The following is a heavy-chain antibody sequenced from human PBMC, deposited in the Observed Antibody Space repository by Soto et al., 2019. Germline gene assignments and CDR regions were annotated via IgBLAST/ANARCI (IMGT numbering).Heavy chain of an antibody. CDR3: ARGIWVRGIIGFNWFDP. V-gene: IGHV4-31*03. Sequence: TLSLTCSENGGSITSGGDYWNWVRQHPGEGLEWIGYIYYGGITYYNPSLKSRITISVDTSKNQFSLKLSSATAADTAMYYCARGIWVRGIIGFNWFDPWGQGTLVTVSS. D-gene: IGHD3-10*01. J-gene: IGHJ5*02. CDR2: IYYGGIT. CDR1: GGSITSGGDY.